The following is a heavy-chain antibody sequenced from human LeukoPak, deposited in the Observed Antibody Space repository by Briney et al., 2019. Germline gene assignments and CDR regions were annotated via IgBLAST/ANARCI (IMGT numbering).Heavy chain of an antibody. CDR3: ARQTYYYDSSGYPVDY. Sequence: SQTLSLTCTVSGGSISSGDYYWSWIRQPPGKGLEWIGYSYYSGSTYYNSSLKSRVTISVDTSKNQFSLKLSSVTAADTAVYYCARQTYYYDSSGYPVDYWGQGTLVTVSS. CDR1: GGSISSGDYY. D-gene: IGHD3-22*01. J-gene: IGHJ4*02. V-gene: IGHV4-30-4*01. CDR2: SYYSGST.